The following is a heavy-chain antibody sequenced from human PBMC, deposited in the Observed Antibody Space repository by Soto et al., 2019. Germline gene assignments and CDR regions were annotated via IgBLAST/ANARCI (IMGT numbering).Heavy chain of an antibody. V-gene: IGHV3-30*07. D-gene: IGHD6-13*01. Sequence: GGSLRLSCVGSGFTFSTFSLHWVRQAPGKGLQWVADISYDGANQYYADFVQGRFTVSRDNFKNVLNLQMNSLRAEDTAVYYCARNLPAGNPMQFDTWGQGALVTVSS. CDR2: ISYDGANQ. CDR3: ARNLPAGNPMQFDT. CDR1: GFTFSTFS. J-gene: IGHJ4*02.